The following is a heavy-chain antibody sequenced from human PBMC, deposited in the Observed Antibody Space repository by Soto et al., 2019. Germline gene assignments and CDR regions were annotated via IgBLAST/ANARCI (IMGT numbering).Heavy chain of an antibody. CDR1: GYTFTNYW. CDR3: ARSSSSSRHNWFDP. V-gene: IGHV5-51*01. Sequence: GESLKISCKGSGYTFTNYWIGWVRQMPGKGLEWMGIIYPGDSDTRYSPSFQGQVTISADKSISTAYLHWSSLKASDSAIYYCARSSSSSRHNWFDPWGQGTLVTVSS. J-gene: IGHJ5*02. CDR2: IYPGDSDT. D-gene: IGHD6-13*01.